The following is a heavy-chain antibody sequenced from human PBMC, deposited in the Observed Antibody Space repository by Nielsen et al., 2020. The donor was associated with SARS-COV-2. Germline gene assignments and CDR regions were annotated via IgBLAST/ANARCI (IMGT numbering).Heavy chain of an antibody. Sequence: SVKVSCKASGGTFSSYAISWVRQAPGQGLEWMGGIIPIFGTANYAQKFQGRVTITADESTSTAYMELSSLRSEDTAVYYCARVSYDSSGYYPYYFDYWGQGTLVTVSS. V-gene: IGHV1-69*13. J-gene: IGHJ4*02. CDR2: IIPIFGTA. D-gene: IGHD3-22*01. CDR3: ARVSYDSSGYYPYYFDY. CDR1: GGTFSSYA.